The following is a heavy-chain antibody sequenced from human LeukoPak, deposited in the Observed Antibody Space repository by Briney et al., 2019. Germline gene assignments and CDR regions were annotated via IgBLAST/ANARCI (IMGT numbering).Heavy chain of an antibody. Sequence: ASVKVSCKASGYTFTDYYIHWVRQAPGQGLEWMGWINLKSGDTYDAQNFQDRVTMTGDTSISTAYLELSSLRSDDTAVFYCARSYFDVLTNYYMWLAPWGQGTLVTVSS. CDR3: ARSYFDVLTNYYMWLAP. CDR1: GYTFTDYY. D-gene: IGHD3-9*01. CDR2: INLKSGDT. V-gene: IGHV1-2*02. J-gene: IGHJ5*02.